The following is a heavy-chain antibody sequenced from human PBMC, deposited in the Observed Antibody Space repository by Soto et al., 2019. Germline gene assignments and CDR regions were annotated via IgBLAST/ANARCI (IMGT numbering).Heavy chain of an antibody. CDR2: IKDDGSET. D-gene: IGHD6-19*01. CDR1: GFNFRSSW. Sequence: GGSLRLSXAASGFNFRSSWMSWVRLPPGNGLEWVANIKDDGSETYYVDSVKGRFTISRDNARNSLYLQMNSLRVEDTAIYYCVNSYAARGWYEGSDYWGRGTVVTVSS. V-gene: IGHV3-7*03. J-gene: IGHJ4*02. CDR3: VNSYAARGWYEGSDY.